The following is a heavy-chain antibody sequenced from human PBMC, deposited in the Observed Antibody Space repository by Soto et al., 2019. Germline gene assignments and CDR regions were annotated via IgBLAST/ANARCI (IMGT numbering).Heavy chain of an antibody. V-gene: IGHV3-30-3*01. CDR3: ARDKDQYEFWGGTLDS. J-gene: IGHJ4*02. CDR2: ISHDGANK. D-gene: IGHD3-3*01. CDR1: TFVFSVYS. Sequence: QVQLVESGGGVVQPERSLRLSCTTSTFVFSVYSLHWVRQAPGKGLEWVALISHDGANKYYADSVKGRFTISRDNSKDTLYLQMNSLRPEDTAVYFCARDKDQYEFWGGTLDSWGKGTLVTVSA.